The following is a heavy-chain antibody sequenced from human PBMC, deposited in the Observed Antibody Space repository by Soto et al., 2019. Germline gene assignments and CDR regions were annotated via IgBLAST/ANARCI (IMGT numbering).Heavy chain of an antibody. CDR3: ARVDSYADYGLDDAFYI. CDR2: IYYSGST. J-gene: IGHJ3*02. V-gene: IGHV4-59*01. D-gene: IGHD4-17*01. Sequence: QVQLQESGPGLVKSSETLSLTCTASGGSISSYYWNWIRQPPGKGLEWIGYIYYSGSTNYNPSLKSLATRSVDTSKNPFPLKLSAATASDTAVYSCARVDSYADYGLDDAFYIWGQGTMVTVSS. CDR1: GGSISSYY.